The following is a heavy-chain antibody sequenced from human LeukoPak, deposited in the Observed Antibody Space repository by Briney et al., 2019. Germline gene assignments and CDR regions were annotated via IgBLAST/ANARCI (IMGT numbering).Heavy chain of an antibody. Sequence: GGSLRLSCAASGFNFTNYNMNWVRQAPGKGLEWVSSIHSSSGSIYYADSLKGRFTTTRENDKNSLYLQMNSLRAEDTAVYYCARDLAWDAFDIWGQGTMVTVSS. V-gene: IGHV3-21*01. CDR3: ARDLAWDAFDI. CDR1: GFNFTNYN. CDR2: IHSSSGSI. J-gene: IGHJ3*02.